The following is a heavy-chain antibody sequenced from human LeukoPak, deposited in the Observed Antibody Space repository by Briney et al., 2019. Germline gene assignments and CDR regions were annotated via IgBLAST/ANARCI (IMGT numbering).Heavy chain of an antibody. Sequence: GASVQVSSKASGCSFTSYGISWVRQAPGQGGEWVGWIIPYNGNTKYSQKLQGRVTMTTVTSTSTGYMELRSLRSDDTAVYYCARDAVYIAVVGTGTYFQHWGQGTLVTVSS. CDR3: ARDAVYIAVVGTGTYFQH. V-gene: IGHV1-18*01. D-gene: IGHD6-13*01. CDR1: GCSFTSYG. J-gene: IGHJ1*01. CDR2: IIPYNGNT.